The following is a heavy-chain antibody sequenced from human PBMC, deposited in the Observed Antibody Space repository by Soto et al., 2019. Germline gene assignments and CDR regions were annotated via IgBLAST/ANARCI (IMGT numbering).Heavy chain of an antibody. CDR1: GGTFSSYA. CDR3: ARGEYCSGGSCYMYYYYGMDV. V-gene: IGHV1-69*13. Sequence: SVKVSCKASGGTFSSYAISWVRRAPGQGLEWMGGIIPIFGTANYAQKFQGRVTITADESTSTAYMELSSLRSEDTAVYYCARGEYCSGGSCYMYYYYGMDVWGQGTTVTVSS. CDR2: IIPIFGTA. J-gene: IGHJ6*02. D-gene: IGHD2-15*01.